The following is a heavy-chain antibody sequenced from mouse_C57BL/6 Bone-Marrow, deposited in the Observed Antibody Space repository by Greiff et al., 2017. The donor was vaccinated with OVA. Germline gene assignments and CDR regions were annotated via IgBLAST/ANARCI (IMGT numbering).Heavy chain of an antibody. CDR1: GFTFSDYY. Sequence: EVQVVESGGGLVQPGGSLKLSCAASGFTFSDYYMYWVRQTPEKRLEWVAYISNGGGSTYYPDTVKGRFTISRDNAKNTLYLQMSRLKSEDTAMYCCARYGNCVYYAMDYWGQGTSVTVSS. J-gene: IGHJ4*01. CDR2: ISNGGGST. D-gene: IGHD2-10*02. CDR3: ARYGNCVYYAMDY. V-gene: IGHV5-12*01.